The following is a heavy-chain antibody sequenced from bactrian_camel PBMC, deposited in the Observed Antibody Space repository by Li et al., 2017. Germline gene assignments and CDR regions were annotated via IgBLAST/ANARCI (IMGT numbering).Heavy chain of an antibody. V-gene: IGHV3S1*01. J-gene: IGHJ4*01. Sequence: QVQLVESGGGSVQTGGSLNLSCLASPDTYKSPCLGWFRKAPGEERETVAVITTNGGDVTYYADSVKGRFTISRNRDENSLFLQMNSLKPEDTAIYYCAIGHRCNWSPLQRYCYHNYGQGTQVTVS. CDR2: ITTNGGDVT. CDR1: PDTYKSPC. D-gene: IGHD7*01.